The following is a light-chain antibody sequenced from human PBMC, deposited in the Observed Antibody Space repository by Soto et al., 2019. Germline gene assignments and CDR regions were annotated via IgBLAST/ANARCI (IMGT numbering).Light chain of an antibody. J-gene: IGLJ2*01. CDR2: VNN. V-gene: IGLV1-51*01. CDR1: NSNIGNNY. CDR3: GTWDSSLSGVA. Sequence: QSVLTQPPSVSAAPGQKVTISCSGSNSNIGNNYVSWYQHLPGTAPKLLIYVNNKRPSGIPDRFSGSKSGTSATLGITGLQTGDDADYYCGTWDSSLSGVAFGGGTKLTVL.